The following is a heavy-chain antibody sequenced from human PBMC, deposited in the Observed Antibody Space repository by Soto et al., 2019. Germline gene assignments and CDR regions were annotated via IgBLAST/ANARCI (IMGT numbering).Heavy chain of an antibody. V-gene: IGHV3-23*01. D-gene: IGHD3-16*01. CDR3: VRWGCFSGSDYSWYFGV. CDR1: GFSFSSHA. CDR2: LIGGGGDT. Sequence: EMELKESGGGLVQRGGSLRLSCVASGFSFSSHAMGWVRQAPGKGLEWVSSLIGGGGDTFYADSVKGRFTISRHNSRNTLYLQMDGLTAADTAVYYCVRWGCFSGSDYSWYFGVWGRGTPVSVSS. J-gene: IGHJ2*01.